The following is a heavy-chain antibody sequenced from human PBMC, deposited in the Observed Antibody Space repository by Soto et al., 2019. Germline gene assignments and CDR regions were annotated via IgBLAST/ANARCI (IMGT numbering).Heavy chain of an antibody. CDR1: GFTFSNYG. V-gene: IGHV3-23*01. CDR2: SISGGNT. D-gene: IGHD2-21*02. CDR3: AKAPSSDCNSGACSLRS. Sequence: EVQLLESGGGLVQPGGSLRLSCAASGFTFSNYGMSWVRQAPGKGLEWVSSISGGNTFYAGSVTGRFSISRDNSKNTLYLQMYSLTAEDTAVYYCAKAPSSDCNSGACSLRSWGQGTLVTVSS. J-gene: IGHJ5*02.